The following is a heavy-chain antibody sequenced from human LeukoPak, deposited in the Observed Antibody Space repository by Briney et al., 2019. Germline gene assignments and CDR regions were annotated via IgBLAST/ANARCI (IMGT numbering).Heavy chain of an antibody. D-gene: IGHD4-17*01. CDR3: ARHLRDLGY. CDR2: INHSGST. J-gene: IGHJ4*02. V-gene: IGHV4-34*01. CDR1: GGSFSGYY. Sequence: KSSETLSLTCAVYGGSFSGYYWSWIRQPPGKGLEWIGEINHSGSTNYNPSLKSRVTISVDTSKNQFSLKLSSVTAADTAVYYCARHLRDLGYWGQGTLVTVSS.